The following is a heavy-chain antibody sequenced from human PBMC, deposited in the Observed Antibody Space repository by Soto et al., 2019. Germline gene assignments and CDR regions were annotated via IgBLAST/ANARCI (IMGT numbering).Heavy chain of an antibody. CDR2: INPNSGGT. J-gene: IGHJ4*02. D-gene: IGHD6-19*01. CDR1: GYTFIGYY. V-gene: IGHV1-2*02. CDR3: ARATGYSSAYLGY. Sequence: ASVKVSCKASGYTFIGYYMHWVRQAPGQGLEWMGWINPNSGGTNHAQKFQGRVTMTRDTSISTAYMELSRLRSDDTAVYYCARATGYSSAYLGYWGQGTLVTVSS.